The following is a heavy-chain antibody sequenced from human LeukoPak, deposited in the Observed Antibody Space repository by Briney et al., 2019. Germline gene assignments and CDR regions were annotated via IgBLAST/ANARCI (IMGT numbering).Heavy chain of an antibody. CDR3: ARHSSWYYDFDC. Sequence: SETLSLSCSVSGGSISNYYWSWIRQPPGKGLEWIGYISYSGNTNYNPSLKSRLTISVDLSTNQFSLRLTSVTGADTAVYYCARHSSWYYDFDCWGPGTLVTVCS. J-gene: IGHJ4*02. CDR1: GGSISNYY. V-gene: IGHV4-59*08. CDR2: ISYSGNT. D-gene: IGHD6-13*01.